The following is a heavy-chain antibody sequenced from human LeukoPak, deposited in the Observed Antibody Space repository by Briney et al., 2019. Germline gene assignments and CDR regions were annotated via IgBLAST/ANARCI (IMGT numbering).Heavy chain of an antibody. V-gene: IGHV4-30-2*02. CDR2: IYHSGST. D-gene: IGHD3-3*01. Sequence: PSQTLSLTCTVSGGSISSGGYYWSWIRQPPGKGLEWIGYIYHSGSTYYNPSLKSRVTISVDTSKNQFSLKLSSVTAADTAVYYCARTSLYYDFWSGYRGNDAFDIWGQGTMVTVSS. CDR1: GGSISSGGYY. J-gene: IGHJ3*02. CDR3: ARTSLYYDFWSGYRGNDAFDI.